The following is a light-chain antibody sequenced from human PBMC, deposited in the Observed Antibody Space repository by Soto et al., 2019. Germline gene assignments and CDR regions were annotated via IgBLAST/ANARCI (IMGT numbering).Light chain of an antibody. CDR2: EVS. Sequence: QSVLTQPPSASGSPGQSVTISCSGSSSDVGSSNYVSWYQQHPGKAPKLIIYEVSQRPSGVPARFSGSKSGNTASLTVSGLQAEDEADYYCSSPSGSNTLEVFGTGTKLTVL. J-gene: IGLJ1*01. CDR3: SSPSGSNTLEV. CDR1: SSDVGSSNY. V-gene: IGLV2-8*01.